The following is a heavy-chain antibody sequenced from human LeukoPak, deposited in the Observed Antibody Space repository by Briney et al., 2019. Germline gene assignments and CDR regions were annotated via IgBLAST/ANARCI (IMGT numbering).Heavy chain of an antibody. V-gene: IGHV3-48*04. CDR1: GFTFSTYS. Sequence: GGSLRLSCAASGFTFSTYSMNWVRQAPGKGLEWVSYISYTNIIYYADSVKGRFTISRDNSKNTVFLQMNSLRAEDTAVYYCATRPPDDTYYGVFDYWGQGTLVTVSS. J-gene: IGHJ4*02. CDR3: ATRPPDDTYYGVFDY. D-gene: IGHD3-10*01. CDR2: ISYTNII.